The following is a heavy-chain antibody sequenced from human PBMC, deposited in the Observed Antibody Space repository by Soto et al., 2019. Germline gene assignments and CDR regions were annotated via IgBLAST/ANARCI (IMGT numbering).Heavy chain of an antibody. CDR3: AKGTGFNAFDI. D-gene: IGHD6-19*01. V-gene: IGHV2-70*04. J-gene: IGHJ3*02. Sequence: SGPTLVNPTQTLTLTCTFSGFSLSTSGMRVSWIRQPPGKALEWLARIDWDDDKFYSTSLKTRLTISKDTSKNQVVLTMTNMDPVDTATYYCAKGTGFNAFDIWGQGTMVTVSS. CDR2: IDWDDDK. CDR1: GFSLSTSGMR.